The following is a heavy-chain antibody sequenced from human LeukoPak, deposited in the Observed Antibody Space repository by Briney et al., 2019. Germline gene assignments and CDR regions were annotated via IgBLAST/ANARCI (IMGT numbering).Heavy chain of an antibody. D-gene: IGHD6-13*01. V-gene: IGHV3-30-3*01. CDR2: ISYDGSNK. Sequence: GGSLRLSCAASGFTFRTYAIHWVRQAPGKGLEWVAVISYDGSNKYYADSVKGRFTISRDNAKNSLYLQMNSLRAEDTAVYYCAREKGAAAGTHYYYGMDVWGQGTTDTVSS. CDR1: GFTFRTYA. J-gene: IGHJ6*02. CDR3: AREKGAAAGTHYYYGMDV.